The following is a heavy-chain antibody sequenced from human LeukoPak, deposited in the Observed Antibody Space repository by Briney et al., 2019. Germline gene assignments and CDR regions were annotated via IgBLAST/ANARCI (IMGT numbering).Heavy chain of an antibody. CDR1: GFTFSSYA. J-gene: IGHJ1*01. CDR2: IKSKTDGGTT. V-gene: IGHV3-15*01. D-gene: IGHD3-3*01. CDR3: TTATLKRLSRDFQH. Sequence: GGSLRLSCAASGFTFSSYAMHWVRQAPGKGLEWVGRIKSKTDGGTTDYAAPVKGRFTISRDDSKNTLYLQMNSLKTEDTAVYYCTTATLKRLSRDFQHWGQGTLVTVSS.